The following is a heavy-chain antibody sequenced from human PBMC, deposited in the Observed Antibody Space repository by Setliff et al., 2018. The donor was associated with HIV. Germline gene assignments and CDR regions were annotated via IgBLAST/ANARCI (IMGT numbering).Heavy chain of an antibody. J-gene: IGHJ6*02. Sequence: ASVKVSCKASGYTFTGYYLHWVRQAPGQGLEWMGWIIPNSGGTNYAQKFQGWVTMTRDTSISTTYMELSRLRSDDTAVYYCARGGIAAAGTLNYYYYGMDVWGQGTTVTVSS. CDR1: GYTFTGYY. V-gene: IGHV1-2*04. CDR2: IIPNSGGT. CDR3: ARGGIAAAGTLNYYYYGMDV. D-gene: IGHD6-13*01.